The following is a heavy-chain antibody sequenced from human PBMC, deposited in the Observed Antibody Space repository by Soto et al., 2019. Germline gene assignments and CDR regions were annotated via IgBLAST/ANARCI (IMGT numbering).Heavy chain of an antibody. J-gene: IGHJ4*02. CDR3: AKSDPSGSFNDY. D-gene: IGHD6-25*01. Sequence: GGSLRLSCAASGFTFSSYAMGWVRRAPGKGLEWVSTISGSGGSTYYADSVKGRFTISRDSSKNTLYLQMNSLRAEDAAVYYCAKSDPSGSFNDYWGQGTLVTVSS. CDR1: GFTFSSYA. CDR2: ISGSGGST. V-gene: IGHV3-23*01.